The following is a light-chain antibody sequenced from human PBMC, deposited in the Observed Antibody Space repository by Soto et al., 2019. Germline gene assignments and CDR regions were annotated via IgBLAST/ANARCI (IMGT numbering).Light chain of an antibody. V-gene: IGKV1-39*01. CDR1: QSISSY. Sequence: DIQMTQSPSSLSASVGDIVTITCRASQSISSYLHWYQQKPGKAPKLLIYAASNLQSGVPSRFSASRSGRDFTLTLNSLQPEDFATDYCQQGYSTPWTCGQGTKVEIK. CDR2: AAS. CDR3: QQGYSTPWT. J-gene: IGKJ1*01.